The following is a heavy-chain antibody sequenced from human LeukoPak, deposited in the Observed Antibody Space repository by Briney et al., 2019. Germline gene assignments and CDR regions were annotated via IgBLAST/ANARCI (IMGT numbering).Heavy chain of an antibody. V-gene: IGHV3-48*03. Sequence: GGSLRLSCAASGFXFSSYEMNWVRQAPGKGLEWVSYITSSGSTIYYADSVKGRFTISRDNAKNSLYLQMNSLRAEDTAVYYCARALRLAFDIWGQGTMVTVSS. J-gene: IGHJ3*02. CDR1: GFXFSSYE. CDR3: ARALRLAFDI. CDR2: ITSSGSTI. D-gene: IGHD2-21*02.